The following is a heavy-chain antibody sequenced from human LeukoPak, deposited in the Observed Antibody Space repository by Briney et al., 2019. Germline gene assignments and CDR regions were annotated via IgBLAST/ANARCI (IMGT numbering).Heavy chain of an antibody. D-gene: IGHD3-22*01. CDR1: GFTFSSYA. Sequence: GGSLRLSCAASGFTFSSYAMSWVRQAPGKGLEWVSGISGSGDNTYYADSVKGRFAISRDNSKNTLYVQVNSLGTEDTAAYYCAKGSYCDSSGSFYFDYWGQGTLVTVSS. CDR3: AKGSYCDSSGSFYFDY. V-gene: IGHV3-23*01. CDR2: ISGSGDNT. J-gene: IGHJ4*02.